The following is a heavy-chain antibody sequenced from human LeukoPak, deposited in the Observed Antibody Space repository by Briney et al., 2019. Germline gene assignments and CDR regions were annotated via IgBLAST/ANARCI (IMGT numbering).Heavy chain of an antibody. CDR2: IYYSGST. D-gene: IGHD6-6*01. Sequence: KPSETLSLTCTVSGGSISSYYWSWIRQPPGKGLEWIGYIYYSGSTNYNPSLKSRVTISVDTSKNQFSLKLSSVTAADTAVYYCARTASPAFGIWGQGTMVTVSS. CDR1: GGSISSYY. J-gene: IGHJ3*02. CDR3: ARTASPAFGI. V-gene: IGHV4-59*08.